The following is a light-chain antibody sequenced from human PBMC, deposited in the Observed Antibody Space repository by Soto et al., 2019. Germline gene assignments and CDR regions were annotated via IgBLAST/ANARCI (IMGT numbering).Light chain of an antibody. V-gene: IGKV1-5*03. CDR1: QSFSGW. J-gene: IGKJ1*01. Sequence: DIQMTQSPSTLSASVGDRVTITCRASQSFSGWLAWYQQKPGKAPKLLIYKASTLESGVPSRFSGSGSGTAFTLTINSRQPDDFATYYCQQYSSSSRTFGQGTKVDIK. CDR3: QQYSSSSRT. CDR2: KAS.